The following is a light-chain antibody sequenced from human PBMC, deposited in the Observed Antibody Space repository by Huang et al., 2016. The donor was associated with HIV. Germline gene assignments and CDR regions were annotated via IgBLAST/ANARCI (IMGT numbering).Light chain of an antibody. V-gene: IGKV4-1*01. Sequence: DIVMTQSPDSLAVPLGERATISCVSSQSVLYGANKNHLPMHCLAWYQKKPGQPPKLLICWASSRASGVPDRFSGSGSGTDFTLTISSLQAEDVAVYYCQQHYSTPWTFGQGTKVEIK. J-gene: IGKJ1*01. CDR3: QQHYSTPWT. CDR2: WAS. CDR1: QSVLYGANKNHLPMHC.